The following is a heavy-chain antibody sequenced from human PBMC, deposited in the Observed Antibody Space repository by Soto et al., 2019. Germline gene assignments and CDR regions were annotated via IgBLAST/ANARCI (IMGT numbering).Heavy chain of an antibody. CDR3: ARGVPAAGTDWFDP. D-gene: IGHD6-13*01. J-gene: IGHJ5*02. V-gene: IGHV4-4*07. Sequence: SETLSLTCTVSGDSISNYYWSWFRQSAEKRLEWIGRVSSTGSSYYNPSLKSRVTISVDTSKNQVSLNLTSVTAADTAVYYCARGVPAAGTDWFDPWGQGTLVTVSS. CDR1: GDSISNYY. CDR2: VSSTGSS.